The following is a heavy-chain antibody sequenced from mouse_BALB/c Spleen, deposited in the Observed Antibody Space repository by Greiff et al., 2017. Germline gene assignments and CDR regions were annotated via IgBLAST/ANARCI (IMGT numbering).Heavy chain of an antibody. CDR2: ISSCGSYT. D-gene: IGHD1-2*01. J-gene: IGHJ4*01. Sequence: EVMLVESGGGLVKPGGSLKLSCAASGFTFSSYAMSWVRQSPEKRLEWVAEISSCGSYTYYPDTVTGRFTISRDNAKNTLYLEMSSLRSEDTAMYYCARTSLLRYAMDYWGQGTSVTVSS. V-gene: IGHV5-9-4*01. CDR3: ARTSLLRYAMDY. CDR1: GFTFSSYA.